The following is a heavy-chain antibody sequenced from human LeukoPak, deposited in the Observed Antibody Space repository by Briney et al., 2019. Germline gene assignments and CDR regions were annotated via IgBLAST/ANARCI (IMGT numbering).Heavy chain of an antibody. CDR3: ARVRTDYGDYSLDY. D-gene: IGHD4-17*01. CDR1: GGSISSYY. V-gene: IGHV4-59*01. Sequence: SETLSLTCTVSGGSISSYYWSWIRQPPGKGLEWIGYIYYSGSTNYNPSLKSRVTISVDTSKNQFSLKLSSVTAADTAVYYCARVRTDYGDYSLDYWGQGTLVTVSS. CDR2: IYYSGST. J-gene: IGHJ4*02.